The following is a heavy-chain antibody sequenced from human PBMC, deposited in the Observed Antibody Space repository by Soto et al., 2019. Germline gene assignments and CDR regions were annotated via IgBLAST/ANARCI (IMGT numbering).Heavy chain of an antibody. CDR2: INPNSGGT. Sequence: GASVKVSCKASGYTFTGSYIYWVRQAPGQGLEWMGWINPNSGGTNYAQKFQGWVTMTRDTSISTAYMELSRLRSDDTAVYYCARDGESSIWYEAYYYYLMSVWGKGTTVTVSS. CDR3: ARDGESSIWYEAYYYYLMSV. J-gene: IGHJ6*03. D-gene: IGHD6-13*01. CDR1: GYTFTGSY. V-gene: IGHV1-2*04.